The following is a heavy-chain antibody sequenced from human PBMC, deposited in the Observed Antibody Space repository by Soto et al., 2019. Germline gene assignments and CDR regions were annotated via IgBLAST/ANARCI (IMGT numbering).Heavy chain of an antibody. J-gene: IGHJ6*03. Sequence: PSQTLSLTCVISGDSVSSATSAWNWIRQSPSRGLEWLGRTVFRSKWTDDYAPSVEGRIIISADTSRNQVSLQLSSVTPEDTAVYYCARSLRPAEPETFWKWQVMTGDRQIRPTTYSYYIDVWGGGTTVTFSS. V-gene: IGHV6-1*01. CDR2: TVFRSKWTD. CDR3: ARSLRPAEPETFWKWQVMTGDRQIRPTTYSYYIDV. CDR1: GDSVSSATSA. D-gene: IGHD6-19*01.